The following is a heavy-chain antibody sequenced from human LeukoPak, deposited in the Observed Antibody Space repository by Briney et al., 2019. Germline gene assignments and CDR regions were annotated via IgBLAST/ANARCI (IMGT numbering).Heavy chain of an antibody. Sequence: SETLSLTCAVSGYSISSGYYWGWIRQPPGKGLERIGSIYHSGSTYYNPSLKSRVTISVDTSKNQFSLKLSSVTAADTAVYYCARTYYDYVWGSYRHSVWFDPWGQGTLVTVSS. CDR3: ARTYYDYVWGSYRHSVWFDP. J-gene: IGHJ5*02. V-gene: IGHV4-38-2*01. CDR2: IYHSGST. D-gene: IGHD3-16*02. CDR1: GYSISSGYY.